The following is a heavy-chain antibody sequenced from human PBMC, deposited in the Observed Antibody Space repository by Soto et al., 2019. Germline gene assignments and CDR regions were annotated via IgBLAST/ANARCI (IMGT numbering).Heavy chain of an antibody. D-gene: IGHD1-7*01. J-gene: IGHJ4*02. CDR1: GFTFSSYA. V-gene: IGHV3-23*01. Sequence: GGSLKLSCAASGFTFSSYAMSWVRQAPGEGLEWVSAISGSGGSTYYADSVKGRFTISRDNSKNTLYLQMSSLRAEDTAVYYCAKDRVTGTYSDYFDYWGQGTLVTVSS. CDR2: ISGSGGST. CDR3: AKDRVTGTYSDYFDY.